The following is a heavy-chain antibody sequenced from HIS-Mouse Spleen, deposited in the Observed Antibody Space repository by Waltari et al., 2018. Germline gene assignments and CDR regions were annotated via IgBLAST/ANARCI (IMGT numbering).Heavy chain of an antibody. V-gene: IGHV4-39*07. CDR1: GGSISSSSYY. Sequence: QLQLQESGPGLVKHSETLSLTCTVSGGSISSSSYYWGWLRQPPGKGLEWIGSIYYSGSTYYNPSLKSRVTISVDTSKNQFSLKLSSVTAADTAVYYCAREIGLLPPISSRDYDAFDIWGQGTMVTVSS. J-gene: IGHJ3*02. CDR3: AREIGLLPPISSRDYDAFDI. D-gene: IGHD4-17*01. CDR2: IYYSGST.